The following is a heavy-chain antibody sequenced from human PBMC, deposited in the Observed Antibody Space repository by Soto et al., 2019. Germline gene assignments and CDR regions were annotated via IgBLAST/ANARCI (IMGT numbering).Heavy chain of an antibody. Sequence: QVQLVESGGGVVQPGTSLRLSCAASGFTFSRYGMHWVRKAPGKGLDWVALIWYDGSRTYYGESVKGRFTISRDNSKNTLFLQMNSLRVEDTAVYYCAREQIGVAGSTYDYWGQGTLVIVSS. CDR1: GFTFSRYG. V-gene: IGHV3-33*01. J-gene: IGHJ4*02. CDR3: AREQIGVAGSTYDY. D-gene: IGHD6-19*01. CDR2: IWYDGSRT.